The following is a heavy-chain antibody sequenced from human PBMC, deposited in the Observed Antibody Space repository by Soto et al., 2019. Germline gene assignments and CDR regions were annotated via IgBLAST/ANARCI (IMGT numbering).Heavy chain of an antibody. J-gene: IGHJ4*02. CDR2: INHSGSA. V-gene: IGHV4-34*01. Sequence: PSETLSLTCAVYVGSFSDYYWNWIRQPPGKGLEWIGEINHSGSANYNPSLRSRVTISVDTSKSQFSLKLSSVTAADTAVYYCARGRSWLHSVPGPPVVYSFDHWGQGSLVTVSS. D-gene: IGHD6-19*01. CDR3: ARGRSWLHSVPGPPVVYSFDH. CDR1: VGSFSDYY.